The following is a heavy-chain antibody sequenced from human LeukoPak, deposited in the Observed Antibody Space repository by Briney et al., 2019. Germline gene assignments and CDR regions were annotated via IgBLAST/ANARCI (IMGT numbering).Heavy chain of an antibody. CDR3: ARGGGDYYGSGGIDY. CDR2: INHSGST. J-gene: IGHJ4*02. D-gene: IGHD3-10*01. CDR1: GGSFSGYY. V-gene: IGHV4-34*01. Sequence: PSETLSLTCAVYGGSFSGYYWSWIRQPPGKGLEWIGEINHSGSTNYNLSLKSRVTISVDTSKNQFSLKLSSVTAADTAVYYCARGGGDYYGSGGIDYWGQGTLVTVSS.